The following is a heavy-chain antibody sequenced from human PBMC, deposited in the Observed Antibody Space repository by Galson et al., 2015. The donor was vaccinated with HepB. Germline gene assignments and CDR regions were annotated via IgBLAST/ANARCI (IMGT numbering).Heavy chain of an antibody. J-gene: IGHJ5*02. V-gene: IGHV1-18*04. D-gene: IGHD6-13*01. CDR1: GYTFTSYG. CDR3: ARVYSSSWYNWFDP. Sequence: CKASGYTFTSYGISWVRQAPGQGLEWMGWISAYNGNTNYAQKLQGRVTMTTDTSTSTAYMELRSLRSDDTAVYYCARVYSSSWYNWFDPWGQGTLVTVSS. CDR2: ISAYNGNT.